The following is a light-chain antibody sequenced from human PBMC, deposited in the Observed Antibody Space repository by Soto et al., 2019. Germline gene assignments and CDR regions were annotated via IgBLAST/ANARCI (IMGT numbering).Light chain of an antibody. CDR1: QSLSSY. CDR3: QQRSNWPLT. J-gene: IGKJ4*01. V-gene: IGKV3-11*01. Sequence: EIALTQSPDTLSLFPGASATLSGRASQSLSSYLAWYQQKPGQAPRLPIYDASNRATGIPARFSGSGSGTDFTLTISSLEPEDFAVYYCQQRSNWPLTFGGGTKVDIK. CDR2: DAS.